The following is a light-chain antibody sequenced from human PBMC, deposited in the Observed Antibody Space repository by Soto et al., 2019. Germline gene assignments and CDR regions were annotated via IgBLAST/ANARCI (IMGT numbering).Light chain of an antibody. CDR2: DVR. CDR3: SSYTSSNTPVV. J-gene: IGLJ2*01. CDR1: SSDVGSYNY. Sequence: QSALTQPASVSGSPGQSITISCTGTSSDVGSYNYVSWYQQHPGKAPKLMIYDVRDRPSGVSNRFSGSKSGNTASLTISGLQAEDEADYYCSSYTSSNTPVVFGGGTKLTVL. V-gene: IGLV2-14*01.